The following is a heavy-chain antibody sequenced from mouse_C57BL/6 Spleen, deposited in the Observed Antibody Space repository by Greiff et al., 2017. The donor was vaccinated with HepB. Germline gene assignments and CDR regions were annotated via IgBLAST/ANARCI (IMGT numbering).Heavy chain of an antibody. Sequence: EVQVVESGGGLVKPGGSLKLSCAASGFTFSDYGMHWVRQGTEKGLEWVAYISSGSSTIYYADTVKGRFTISRDNAKNTLILQMTSLRSEDTAMYYCARQTYYSNYFDYWGQGTTLTVSS. V-gene: IGHV5-17*01. CDR1: GFTFSDYG. CDR2: ISSGSSTI. J-gene: IGHJ2*01. CDR3: ARQTYYSNYFDY. D-gene: IGHD2-5*01.